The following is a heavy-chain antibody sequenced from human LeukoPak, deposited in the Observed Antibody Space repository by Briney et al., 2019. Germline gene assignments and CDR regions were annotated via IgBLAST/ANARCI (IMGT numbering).Heavy chain of an antibody. J-gene: IGHJ3*02. V-gene: IGHV3-23*01. CDR1: GFTFSNYG. CDR3: AKDSSSWSMPFDI. D-gene: IGHD6-13*01. CDR2: ISGSGGST. Sequence: GGSLRLSCAASGFTFSNYGMSWVRQAPGKGLEWVSAISGSGGSTYYADSVKGRFTISRDNSKNTLYLQMNSLRAEDTAVYYCAKDSSSWSMPFDIWGQGTMVTVSS.